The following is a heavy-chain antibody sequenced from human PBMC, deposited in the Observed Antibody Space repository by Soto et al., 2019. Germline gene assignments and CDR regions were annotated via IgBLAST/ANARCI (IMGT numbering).Heavy chain of an antibody. D-gene: IGHD2-15*01. V-gene: IGHV3-48*01. CDR3: ARAPGGYCSGGSCYYYYYYMDV. CDR2: ISSSSSTI. Sequence: VQLVESGGGLVQPGGSLRLSCAASGFTFSSYSMNWVRQAPGKGLEWVSYISSSSSTIYYADSVKGRFTISRDNAKNSLYLQMNSLRAEDTAVYYCARAPGGYCSGGSCYYYYYYMDVWGKGTTVTVSS. CDR1: GFTFSSYS. J-gene: IGHJ6*03.